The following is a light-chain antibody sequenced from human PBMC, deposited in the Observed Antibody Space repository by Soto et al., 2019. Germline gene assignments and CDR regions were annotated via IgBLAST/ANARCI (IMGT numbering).Light chain of an antibody. CDR2: GAS. CDR1: QSVSSN. Sequence: EIVMTQSPATLSVSPGERATLSCRASQSVSSNLAWYQQKPGQAPRLLIYGASTRATGIPDRFSGSGSGTDFTLTISRLEPEDFAVYYCQHYVSPPITFGQGTRRRL. V-gene: IGKV3-15*01. CDR3: QHYVSPPIT. J-gene: IGKJ5*01.